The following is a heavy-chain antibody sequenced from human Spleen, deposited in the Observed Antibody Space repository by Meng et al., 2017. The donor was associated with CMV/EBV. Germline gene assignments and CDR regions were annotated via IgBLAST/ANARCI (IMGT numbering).Heavy chain of an antibody. Sequence: VQLQQWGAGLLKPSETLSLTCAVYGGSFSGDYWSWIRQPPGKGLEWIGEINHSGSTNYNPSLKSRVTISVDTSKNQFSLKLSSVTAADTAVYYCARGTLDPYYFDYWGQGTLVTVSS. J-gene: IGHJ4*02. CDR1: GGSFSGDY. CDR3: ARGTLDPYYFDY. D-gene: IGHD1-1*01. V-gene: IGHV4-34*01. CDR2: INHSGST.